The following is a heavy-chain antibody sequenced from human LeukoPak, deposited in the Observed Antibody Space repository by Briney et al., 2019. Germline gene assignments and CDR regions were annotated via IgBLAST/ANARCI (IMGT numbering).Heavy chain of an antibody. CDR2: IYYSGST. D-gene: IGHD5-24*01. CDR3: AKDFIAKTRGHSYGFNDAFDI. CDR1: GGSITSSNW. Sequence: SETLSLTCAVSGGSITSSNWWTWVRQPPGKGLEWIGEIYYSGSTNYNPSLKSRVTISMDKSKNQFSLELTSVTAADTAMYYCAKDFIAKTRGHSYGFNDAFDIWGQGTMVTVSS. V-gene: IGHV4-4*02. J-gene: IGHJ3*02.